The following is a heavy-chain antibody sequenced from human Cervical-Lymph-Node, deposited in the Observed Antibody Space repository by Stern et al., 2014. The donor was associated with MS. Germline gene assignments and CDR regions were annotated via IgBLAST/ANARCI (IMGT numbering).Heavy chain of an antibody. V-gene: IGHV1-46*01. J-gene: IGHJ4*02. Sequence: VQLVQSGAEVKKPGASVKVSCRASGYTITSNYIHWVRQAPGQGFEWMGMLNPGLGSTTYAQKFQGRVSMTRDTSTSTVYMELSSLRSEDTAIYYCARQYCDSTTCSFYFDFWGQGTLVTVSA. D-gene: IGHD2/OR15-2a*01. CDR2: LNPGLGST. CDR1: GYTITSNY. CDR3: ARQYCDSTTCSFYFDF.